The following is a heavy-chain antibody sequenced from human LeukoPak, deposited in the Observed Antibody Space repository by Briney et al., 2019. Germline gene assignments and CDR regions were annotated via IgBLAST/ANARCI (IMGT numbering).Heavy chain of an antibody. D-gene: IGHD6-13*01. CDR3: ARLCQKRAAAKGRDTKLDY. CDR2: INHSGST. J-gene: IGHJ4*02. Sequence: PSETLSLTCAVYGGSFSGYYWSWIRQPPGKGLEWIGEINHSGSTNYNPSLKSRVTISVDTSKNQFSLKLSSVTAADTAVHYCARLCQKRAAAKGRDTKLDYWGQGTLVTVSS. V-gene: IGHV4-34*01. CDR1: GGSFSGYY.